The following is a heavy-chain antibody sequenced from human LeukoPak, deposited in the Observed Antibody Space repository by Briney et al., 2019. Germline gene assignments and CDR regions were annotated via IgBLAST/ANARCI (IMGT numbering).Heavy chain of an antibody. CDR1: GFTFDDYA. CDR2: ITWNSGSV. Sequence: PGGSLRLSCAASGFTFDDYAMHWVRQAPGKGLEWVSGITWNSGSVVYADSVKGRFTISRDNAKNSLYLQMNSLRAEDTAVYYCARGPSGYHNTGGQGTLVTVSS. CDR3: ARGPSGYHNT. V-gene: IGHV3-9*01. J-gene: IGHJ4*02. D-gene: IGHD5-12*01.